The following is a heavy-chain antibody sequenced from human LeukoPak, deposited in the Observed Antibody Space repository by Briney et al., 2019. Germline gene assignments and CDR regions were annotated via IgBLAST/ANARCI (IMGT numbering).Heavy chain of an antibody. Sequence: PGGSLRLSCAASGFTFSNAWMSWVRQAPGKGLEWVSYITSSGRTRYYADSVKGRFTLSRDNAKNSLYLQMNSLRAEDTAIYYCARGHYGLDVRGQGTTVTVSS. CDR2: ITSSGRTR. CDR1: GFTFSNAW. CDR3: ARGHYGLDV. V-gene: IGHV3-11*04. J-gene: IGHJ6*02.